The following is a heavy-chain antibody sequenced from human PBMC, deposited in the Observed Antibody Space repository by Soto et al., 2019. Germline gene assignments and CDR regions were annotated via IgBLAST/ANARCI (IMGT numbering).Heavy chain of an antibody. CDR3: VKDGPMVGIVHFDY. V-gene: IGHV3-30*18. D-gene: IGHD1-26*01. CDR2: ISYDGNNK. Sequence: QVQLVESGAGVVQPGRSLRLSCAASGFIFSSYGMHWVRQAPGKGLEWLAAISYDGNNKFYADSVKGRFTISRENSNNSVYLQMNSLRAYDMAVYYYVKDGPMVGIVHFDYWGQGALVAVSS. J-gene: IGHJ4*02. CDR1: GFIFSSYG.